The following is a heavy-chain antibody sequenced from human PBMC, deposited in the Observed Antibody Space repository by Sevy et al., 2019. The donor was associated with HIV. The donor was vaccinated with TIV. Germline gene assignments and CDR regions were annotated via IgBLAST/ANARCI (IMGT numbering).Heavy chain of an antibody. J-gene: IGHJ1*01. V-gene: IGHV3-23*01. D-gene: IGHD3-22*01. CDR1: GFSLNNYW. CDR2: ISGSGGRT. CDR3: AKDPYSSGEYFQK. Sequence: GGSLRLSCVASGFSLNNYWMNWVRQAPGKGLECVSTISGSGGRTYTAESVRGRLTISRDNSKSTVYLQMNSLRVDDTAIYYCAKDPYSSGEYFQKWGQGARVTVSS.